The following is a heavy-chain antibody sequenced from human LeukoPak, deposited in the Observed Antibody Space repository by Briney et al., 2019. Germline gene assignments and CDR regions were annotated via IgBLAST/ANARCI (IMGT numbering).Heavy chain of an antibody. V-gene: IGHV3-23*01. CDR3: AKGQELDDGVFDS. Sequence: PGGSLRLSCAASGFTFSSIAMTWVPQAPGKGLEWVSTIRGNGDTAYNADSVRGRFAISRDDSKNALFLQMNSLRLEDTAIYYCAKGQELDDGVFDSWGQGTRVTVSS. J-gene: IGHJ4*02. CDR1: GFTFSSIA. CDR2: IRGNGDTA. D-gene: IGHD1-1*01.